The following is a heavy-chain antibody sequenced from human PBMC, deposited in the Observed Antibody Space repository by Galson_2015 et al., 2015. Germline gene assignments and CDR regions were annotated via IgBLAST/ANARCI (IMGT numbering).Heavy chain of an antibody. V-gene: IGHV3-33*01. CDR1: GFTFSNYG. CDR3: ARVRGVTSASNILQH. D-gene: IGHD2-2*01. CDR2: IWNDGRNK. Sequence: SLRLSCAASGFTFSNYGMHWVRQAPGKGLEWVAVIWNDGRNKYYADSVKGRFTISRDNSKNTLHLQMNSLRAEDTAVNYCARVRGVTSASNILQHWGQGTLSPSPQ. J-gene: IGHJ1*01.